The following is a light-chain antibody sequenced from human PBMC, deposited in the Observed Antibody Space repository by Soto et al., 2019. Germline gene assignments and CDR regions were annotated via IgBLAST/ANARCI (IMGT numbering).Light chain of an antibody. Sequence: QSVLTQPRSVSGSPGQSVAISCTGTSSDVGGYNFVSWYQQHPGKAPKLMIYDVTKRPSGVPDRFSGSKSGNTASLTISGLQAGDESDYYCCSYAGGHTLVFGGGTQLTVL. V-gene: IGLV2-11*01. CDR3: CSYAGGHTLV. CDR2: DVT. CDR1: SSDVGGYNF. J-gene: IGLJ2*01.